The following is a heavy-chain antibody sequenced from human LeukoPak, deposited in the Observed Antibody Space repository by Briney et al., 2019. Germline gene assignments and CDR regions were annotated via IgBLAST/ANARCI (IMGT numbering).Heavy chain of an antibody. CDR3: ARDGDRVGPVLVGWIDY. V-gene: IGHV1-18*01. D-gene: IGHD6-6*01. J-gene: IGHJ4*02. Sequence: ASVKVSSKASGYTFTSYGISWVRQAPGQGLEWMGWISAYNGNTNYAQKLQGRVTMTTDTSTSTAYMELRSLRSDDTAVYYCARDGDRVGPVLVGWIDYWGQGTLVTVSS. CDR1: GYTFTSYG. CDR2: ISAYNGNT.